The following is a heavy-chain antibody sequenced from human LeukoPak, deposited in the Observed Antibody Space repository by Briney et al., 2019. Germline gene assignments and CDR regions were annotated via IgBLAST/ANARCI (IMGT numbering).Heavy chain of an antibody. CDR3: ARRSISYYYYYMDV. D-gene: IGHD6-13*01. CDR1: GGSFSGYY. CDR2: INHSGST. V-gene: IGHV4-34*01. J-gene: IGHJ6*03. Sequence: SETLSLTCAVYGGSFSGYYWSWIRQPPGKGLEWIGEINHSGSTNYNPSLKSRVTISVDTSKSQFSLKLSSVTAADTAVYYCARRSISYYYYYMDVWGKGTTVTVSS.